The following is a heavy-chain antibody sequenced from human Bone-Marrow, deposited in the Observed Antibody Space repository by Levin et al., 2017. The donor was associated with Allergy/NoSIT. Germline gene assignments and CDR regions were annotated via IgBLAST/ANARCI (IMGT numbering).Heavy chain of an antibody. CDR2: ITGSGGTT. V-gene: IGHV3-23*01. Sequence: GESLKISCVASGFTFSNYAMSWVRQAPGKGLEWVSAITGSGGTTYYADSVKGRFTISRDNSKNTLFLQMNSLRAEDTAEYYCAKDNCAQDTAMVGSWGQGTLVTVSS. J-gene: IGHJ4*02. CDR1: GFTFSNYA. D-gene: IGHD5-18*01. CDR3: AKDNCAQDTAMVGS.